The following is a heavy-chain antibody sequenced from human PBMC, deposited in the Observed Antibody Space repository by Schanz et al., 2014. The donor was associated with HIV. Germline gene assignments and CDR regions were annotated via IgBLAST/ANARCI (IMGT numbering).Heavy chain of an antibody. CDR1: GFTFSDYS. D-gene: IGHD3-22*01. CDR2: ISHDGTNK. V-gene: IGHV3-30-3*01. J-gene: IGHJ6*02. Sequence: QVQLGQSGGGVVQPGRSLRLSCAASGFTFSDYSMHWVRQAPGKALEWVAVISHDGTNKFYAGSVKDRFTISRDNAKNTLYLQVKSLRAEDTAVYYCAKDANYYDTKYRGKGNYYHYYGMDVWGQGTTVTVSS. CDR3: AKDANYYDTKYRGKGNYYHYYGMDV.